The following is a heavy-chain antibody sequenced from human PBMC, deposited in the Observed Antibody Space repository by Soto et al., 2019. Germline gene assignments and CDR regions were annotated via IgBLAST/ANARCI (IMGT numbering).Heavy chain of an antibody. D-gene: IGHD3-3*01. CDR1: GFTFSSYS. CDR3: ATGKYDFWSGYYADKNYFDY. V-gene: IGHV3-48*01. J-gene: IGHJ4*02. Sequence: GGSLRLSCAASGFTFSSYSMNWVRQAPGKGLEWVSYISSSSSTIYYADSVKGRFTISRDNAKNSLYLQMNSLRAEDTAVYYCATGKYDFWSGYYADKNYFDYWGQGTLVTVPQ. CDR2: ISSSSSTI.